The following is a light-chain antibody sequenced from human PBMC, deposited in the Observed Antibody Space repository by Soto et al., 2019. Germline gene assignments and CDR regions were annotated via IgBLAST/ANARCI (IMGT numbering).Light chain of an antibody. CDR2: DTS. J-gene: IGLJ2*01. V-gene: IGLV7-46*01. CDR1: TGAVTSGHD. Sequence: QAVVTQEPSLTVSPGGTVTLTCGSSTGAVTSGHDPYWVQQKPGQAPRTLIYDTSNKHSWTPARFSGSLLGGKAALTLSGAQPEDEAEYYCLLSYSGGGVFCGGTKVTVL. CDR3: LLSYSGGGV.